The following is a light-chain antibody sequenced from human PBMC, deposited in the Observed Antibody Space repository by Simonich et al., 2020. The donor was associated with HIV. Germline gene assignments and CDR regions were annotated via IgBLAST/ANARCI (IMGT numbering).Light chain of an antibody. CDR2: WAS. CDR3: QQYYITPYT. J-gene: IGKJ2*01. Sequence: DIVMTQSPDSLAVSLGERATIDCKSSQSLLYSSNNKNYLACYQQKPGQPPKLLIYWASTRQSGVPDRFSGSGSGTDFTLTISSLQAEDVAVYYCQQYYITPYTFGQGTKLEIQ. CDR1: QSLLYSSNNKNY. V-gene: IGKV4-1*01.